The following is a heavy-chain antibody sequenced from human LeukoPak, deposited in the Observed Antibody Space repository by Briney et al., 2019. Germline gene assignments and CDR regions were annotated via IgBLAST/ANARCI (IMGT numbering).Heavy chain of an antibody. J-gene: IGHJ4*02. CDR1: GVPISHTNFY. V-gene: IGHV4-39*07. CDR3: ARYAVAGTNYFDY. CDR2: IYYSGTT. Sequence: SETLSLTCSVSGVPISHTNFYWAWIRQPPGKGLEWIGGIYYSGTTHYNPSLKSRVAISINTSKNQFSLKLSSVTAADTAVYYCARYAVAGTNYFDYWGQGTLVTVSS. D-gene: IGHD6-19*01.